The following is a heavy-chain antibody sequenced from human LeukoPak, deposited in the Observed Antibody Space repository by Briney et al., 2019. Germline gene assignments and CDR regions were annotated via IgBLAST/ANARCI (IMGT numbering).Heavy chain of an antibody. CDR1: GGSISSYY. V-gene: IGHV4-59*08. Sequence: SETLSLTCTVSGGSISSYYWSWIRQPPGKGLKWIGYIYYSGSTNYNPSLQSRVTISVDTSKNQLSLKLSSVTAADTAVYYCARSYDFWSGYSHYWGQGTLVTVSS. CDR2: IYYSGST. D-gene: IGHD3-3*01. J-gene: IGHJ4*02. CDR3: ARSYDFWSGYSHY.